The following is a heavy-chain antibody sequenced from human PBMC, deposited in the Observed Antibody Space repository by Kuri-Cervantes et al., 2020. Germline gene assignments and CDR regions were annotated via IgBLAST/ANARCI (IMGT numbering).Heavy chain of an antibody. Sequence: SETLSLTCVVFGGSFSDYSWTWIRQPPGKGLEWIGEIDQSGSTNYNPSLKSRVTISVDTSKNHFSLKLKSVTAADTALYYCATDNYDILTGYSQKWGEGTLVTVSS. CDR3: ATDNYDILTGYSQK. CDR1: GGSFSDYS. J-gene: IGHJ4*02. V-gene: IGHV4-34*01. CDR2: IDQSGST. D-gene: IGHD3-9*01.